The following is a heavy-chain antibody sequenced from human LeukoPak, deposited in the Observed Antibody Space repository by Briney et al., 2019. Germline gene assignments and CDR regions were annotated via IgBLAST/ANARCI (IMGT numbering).Heavy chain of an antibody. V-gene: IGHV4-4*02. CDR1: GDFISNNHW. D-gene: IGHD6-25*01. J-gene: IGHJ4*02. CDR2: IFHSGST. Sequence: SGTLSLTCAVSGDFISNNHWWSWVRQPPGKGLEWIGEIFHSGSTNYNPSLESRVTISVDKSNNHFSLKLNSVTAADTAVYYCAREGGFYRPLDYSGQGTLVTVSS. CDR3: AREGGFYRPLDY.